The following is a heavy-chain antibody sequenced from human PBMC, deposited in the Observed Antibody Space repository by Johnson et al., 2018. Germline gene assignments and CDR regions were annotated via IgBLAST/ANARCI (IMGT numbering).Heavy chain of an antibody. D-gene: IGHD2-15*01. CDR1: GFTFSDYY. CDR2: ISATGSTI. V-gene: IGHV3-11*01. Sequence: VQLVESGGGLVKPGGSLRLSCAASGFTFSDYYINWIRQAPGKGLEWISYISATGSTIYYANSVRGRFTISRDNARNSVFLEMNSLRAEDTAVYYCVGDAAFLAYSYYYGVDSWGRGTTFTVSS. CDR3: VGDAAFLAYSYYYGVDS. J-gene: IGHJ6*02.